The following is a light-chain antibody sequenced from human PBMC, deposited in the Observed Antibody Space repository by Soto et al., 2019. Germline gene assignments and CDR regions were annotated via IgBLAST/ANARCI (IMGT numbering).Light chain of an antibody. CDR1: QSISDS. CDR2: AAS. J-gene: IGKJ5*01. Sequence: DIQMTQSPSTLSTSIGDRVTITCRASQSISDSLAWYQQKPGKAPKLLIYAASTLESGVPSRFSATVSGTEFSLTITSLQPEDFATYYCQQLFDSPITFGQGTRLEI. V-gene: IGKV1-5*01. CDR3: QQLFDSPIT.